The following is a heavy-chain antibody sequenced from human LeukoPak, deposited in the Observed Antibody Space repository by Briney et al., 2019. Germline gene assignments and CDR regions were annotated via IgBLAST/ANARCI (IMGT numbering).Heavy chain of an antibody. Sequence: PGGSLRLSCAASGFTFSSYAMHWVRQAPGKGLEWVAVISYDGSNKYYADSVKGRFTISRDNSKNTLYLQMNSLRAEDTAVYYCAREDDFWGATDYWGQGTLVTVSS. CDR3: AREDDFWGATDY. CDR1: GFTFSSYA. V-gene: IGHV3-30-3*01. D-gene: IGHD3-3*01. CDR2: ISYDGSNK. J-gene: IGHJ4*02.